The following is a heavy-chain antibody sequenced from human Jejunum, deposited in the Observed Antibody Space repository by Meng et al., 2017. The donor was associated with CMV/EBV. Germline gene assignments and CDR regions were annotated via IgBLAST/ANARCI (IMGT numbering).Heavy chain of an antibody. D-gene: IGHD3-3*01. CDR2: LYEGGSA. Sequence: SGFTVSNNYMSWVRQVAGQGLQWVSTLYEGGSAHYAPSVEGRFSISKDNSGNMVYLQMNSLRVEDTAVYYCAREQMGAWRGYFDCWGQGRLVTVSS. V-gene: IGHV3-53*01. J-gene: IGHJ4*02. CDR3: AREQMGAWRGYFDC. CDR1: GFTVSNNY.